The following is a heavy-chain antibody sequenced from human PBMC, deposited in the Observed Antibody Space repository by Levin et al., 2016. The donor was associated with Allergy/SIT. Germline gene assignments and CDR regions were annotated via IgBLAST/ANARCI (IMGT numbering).Heavy chain of an antibody. D-gene: IGHD6-13*01. CDR2: SYHNGST. V-gene: IGHV4-4*02. CDR3: ARVWHQLVAPGIFSSYYYYYMDV. Sequence: WIRQPPGKGLEWIGESYHNGSTNYNPSLKSRVTISVDKSKKQFSLKLSSVTAADTAVYYCARVWHQLVAPGIFSSYYYYYMDVWGKGTTVTVSS. J-gene: IGHJ6*03.